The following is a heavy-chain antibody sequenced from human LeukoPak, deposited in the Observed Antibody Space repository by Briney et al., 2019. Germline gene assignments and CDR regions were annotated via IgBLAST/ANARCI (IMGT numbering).Heavy chain of an antibody. D-gene: IGHD3-22*01. CDR1: GYTFTIYY. CDR3: ARVSSGQVDY. J-gene: IGHJ4*02. Sequence: VASVTVSFKAAGYTFTIYYMHWVRQAPGQGLEWMGIINPSGGSTSYSQKFQGRGTMTRDTSTSTVYMELSSLRSEDTAVYYCARVSSGQVDYWGQGTLVTVSS. V-gene: IGHV1-46*01. CDR2: INPSGGST.